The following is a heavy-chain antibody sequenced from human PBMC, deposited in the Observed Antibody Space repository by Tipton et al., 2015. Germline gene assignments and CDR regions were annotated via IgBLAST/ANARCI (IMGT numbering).Heavy chain of an antibody. V-gene: IGHV4-39*01. Sequence: TLSLTCSVSGDSITSNNHYWGWIRQPPGKGLEWVGTIYYSGDTFYNPSLKSRIAVSVDTSKNQFSLRLTSVTAADTAVYYCARAYDCGDSPPGPLGYWGQGTLVPVSS. D-gene: IGHD4-17*01. J-gene: IGHJ4*02. CDR2: IYYSGDT. CDR1: GDSITSNNHY. CDR3: ARAYDCGDSPPGPLGY.